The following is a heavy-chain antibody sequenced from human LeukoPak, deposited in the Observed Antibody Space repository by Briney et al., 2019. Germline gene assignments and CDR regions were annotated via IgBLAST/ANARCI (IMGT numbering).Heavy chain of an antibody. Sequence: PSETLSLTCTVSGGSISSSSYYWGWIRQPPGKGLEWIGSIYYSGSTYYNPSLKSRVTISVDTSKNQFSLKLSSVTAADTAVYYCARVRANGSGSYYQRYYYYMDVWGKGTTVTISS. CDR1: GGSISSSSYY. CDR3: ARVRANGSGSYYQRYYYYMDV. V-gene: IGHV4-39*07. D-gene: IGHD3-10*01. J-gene: IGHJ6*03. CDR2: IYYSGST.